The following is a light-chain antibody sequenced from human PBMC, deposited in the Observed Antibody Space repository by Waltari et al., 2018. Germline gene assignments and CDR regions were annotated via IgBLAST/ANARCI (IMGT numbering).Light chain of an antibody. CDR3: YSAADNKYAV. J-gene: IGLJ7*01. CDR1: VLAKKY. CDR2: KDS. V-gene: IGLV3-27*01. Sequence: SYELTQPSSVSVSPGQTARITCSGDVLAKKYARWFQQKPGQAPVLAFYKDSERPAGIPVRFSGSSSGTTVTLTISGAQVEDEADYYCYSAADNKYAVFGGGTQLTVL.